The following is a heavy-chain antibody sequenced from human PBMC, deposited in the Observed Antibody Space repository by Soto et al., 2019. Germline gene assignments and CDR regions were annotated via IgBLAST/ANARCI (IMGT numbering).Heavy chain of an antibody. D-gene: IGHD1-26*01. CDR3: AKVITVATSDPFDY. CDR2: IRGRGDST. CDR1: GFTFSDYA. J-gene: IGHJ4*02. Sequence: GGSLRLSCATSGFTFSDYAMSWVRQAPGKGLEWVSAIRGRGDSTYYASSVKGRFTISRDSSINTLFLQMNSLRAEDTAVYFCAKVITVATSDPFDYWGQGTLVTVSS. V-gene: IGHV3-23*01.